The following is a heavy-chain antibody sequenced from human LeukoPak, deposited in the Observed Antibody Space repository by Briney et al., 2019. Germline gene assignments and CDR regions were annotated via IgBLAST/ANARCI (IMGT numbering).Heavy chain of an antibody. Sequence: GGSLRLSCAASGFTLSSFAMSWARQAPGKGLEWVSVISGSGDYTYYTDSVKGRFTISRDNSKNTVYLRMNSLRAEDTAVYFCAKQSAGSSTWYSLHFDYWGEGTRVTVSS. CDR3: AKQSAGSSTWYSLHFDY. J-gene: IGHJ4*02. V-gene: IGHV3-23*01. CDR2: ISGSGDYT. D-gene: IGHD6-13*01. CDR1: GFTLSSFA.